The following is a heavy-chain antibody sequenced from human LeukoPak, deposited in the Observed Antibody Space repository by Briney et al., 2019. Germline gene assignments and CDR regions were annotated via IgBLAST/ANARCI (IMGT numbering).Heavy chain of an antibody. D-gene: IGHD2-15*01. CDR3: ARDLYCSGGSCYGRWYFDL. J-gene: IGHJ2*01. CDR2: IYYSGST. CDR1: GGSISSYY. Sequence: SETLSLTCTVSGGSISSYYCSWIRQPPGKGLEWIGYIYYSGSTNYNPSLKSRVTISVDTSKNQFSLKLSSVTAADTAVYYCARDLYCSGGSCYGRWYFDLWGRGTLVTVSS. V-gene: IGHV4-59*01.